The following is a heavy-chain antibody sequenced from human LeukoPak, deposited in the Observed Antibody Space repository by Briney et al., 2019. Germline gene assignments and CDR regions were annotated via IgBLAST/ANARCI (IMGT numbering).Heavy chain of an antibody. Sequence: PGGSLRLSCAASGFTFSSYSMNWVRQAPGKGLEWVSYISSSSSTIYYADSVKGRFTISRDNAKNSLYLQMNSLRAEDTAVYYCARGTTVTPARDYYYMDVWGKGTTVTVSS. CDR3: ARGTTVTPARDYYYMDV. D-gene: IGHD4-11*01. J-gene: IGHJ6*03. CDR2: ISSSSSTI. CDR1: GFTFSSYS. V-gene: IGHV3-48*01.